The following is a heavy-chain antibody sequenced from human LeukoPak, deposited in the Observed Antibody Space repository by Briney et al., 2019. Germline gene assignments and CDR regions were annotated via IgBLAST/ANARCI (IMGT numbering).Heavy chain of an antibody. V-gene: IGHV4-34*01. J-gene: IGHJ4*02. CDR1: GGSFSGYY. CDR3: ASYYGSGSYYSAYYFDY. CDR2: INHSGST. Sequence: PSETLSLTCAVYGGSFSGYYWSWIRQPPGKGLEWIGEINHSGSTNYNPSLKSRVTISVDTSKNQFSLKLSSVTAADTAVYYCASYYGSGSYYSAYYFDYWGQGTLVTVSS. D-gene: IGHD3-10*01.